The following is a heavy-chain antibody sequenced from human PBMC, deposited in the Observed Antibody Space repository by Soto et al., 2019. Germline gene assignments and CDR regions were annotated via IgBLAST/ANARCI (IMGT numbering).Heavy chain of an antibody. D-gene: IGHD3-10*02. CDR2: IYYSGST. V-gene: IGHV4-59*01. CDR3: ARAGYEVRGVITDYYMDV. J-gene: IGHJ6*03. CDR1: GFSISSFY. Sequence: PSETLSLTCTFSGFSISSFYLSLIRQPPGKGLEWIGYIYYSGSTNYNPSLKSRVTISVDTSKNQFSLKLSSVTAADTAVYYCARAGYEVRGVITDYYMDVWGKGTTVTVSS.